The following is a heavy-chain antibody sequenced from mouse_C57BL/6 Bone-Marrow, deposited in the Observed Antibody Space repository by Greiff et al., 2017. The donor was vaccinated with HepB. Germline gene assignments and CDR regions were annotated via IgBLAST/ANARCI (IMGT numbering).Heavy chain of an antibody. V-gene: IGHV1-85*01. CDR3: ASEDGSSSWYFDV. J-gene: IGHJ1*03. CDR2: IYPSDGST. Sequence: VQLQQSGPELVKPGASVKLSCKASGYTFTSYDINWVKQRPGQGLEWIGWIYPSDGSTKYNEKFKGKATLTVDTPSSTAYMELHSLTSEDSAVYFCASEDGSSSWYFDVWGTGTTVTVSS. D-gene: IGHD1-1*01. CDR1: GYTFTSYD.